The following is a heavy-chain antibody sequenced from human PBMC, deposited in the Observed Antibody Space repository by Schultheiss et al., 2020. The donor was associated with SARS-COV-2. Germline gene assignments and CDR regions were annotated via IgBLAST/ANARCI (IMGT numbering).Heavy chain of an antibody. J-gene: IGHJ6*02. CDR1: GFTFSDYY. CDR3: ARDTIVVVVAALAGYGMDV. V-gene: IGHV3-66*01. D-gene: IGHD2-15*01. CDR2: IYSGGST. Sequence: GGSLRLSCAASGFTFSDYYMSWVRQAPGKGLEWVSVIYSGGSTYYADSVKGRFTISRDNSKNTLYLQMNSLRAEDTAVYYCARDTIVVVVAALAGYGMDVWGQGTTVTVSS.